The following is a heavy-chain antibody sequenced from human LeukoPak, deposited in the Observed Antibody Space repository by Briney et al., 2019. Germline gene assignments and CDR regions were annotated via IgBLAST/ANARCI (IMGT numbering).Heavy chain of an antibody. CDR3: ARDPRYSSSWYYFDY. CDR2: ISSSGSTI. D-gene: IGHD6-13*01. J-gene: IGHJ4*02. V-gene: IGHV3-48*03. CDR1: GFTFSSYE. Sequence: GGSLRLSCAASGFTFSSYEMNWVRQAPGKGLEWVSYISSSGSTIYYAASVKGRFTISRDNAKNSLYLQMNSLRAEDTAVYYCARDPRYSSSWYYFDYWGQGTLVTVSS.